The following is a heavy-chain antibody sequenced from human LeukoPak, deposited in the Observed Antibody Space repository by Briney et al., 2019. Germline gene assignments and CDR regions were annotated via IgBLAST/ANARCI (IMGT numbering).Heavy chain of an antibody. CDR1: GYTFTSYG. CDR2: IIPIFGTA. V-gene: IGHV1-69*13. J-gene: IGHJ6*02. CDR3: AREGVYYYYGMDV. Sequence: ASVKVSCKASGYTFTSYGISWVRQAPGQGLEWMGGIIPIFGTANYAQKFQGRVTITADESTSTAYMELSSLRSEDTAVYYCAREGVYYYYGMDVWGQGTTVTVSS. D-gene: IGHD3-16*01.